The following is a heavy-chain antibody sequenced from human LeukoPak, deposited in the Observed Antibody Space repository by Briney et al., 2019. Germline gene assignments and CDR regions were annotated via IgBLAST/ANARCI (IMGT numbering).Heavy chain of an antibody. CDR2: IYTSGST. Sequence: PSQTLSLTCTVSGGSISSGSYYWNWIRQPAGKGLEWIGRIYTSGSTNYNPSLKSRVTISVDTSKNQFSLKLSSVTAADTAVYYWARFGDGYNFDYWGQGTLVTVSS. D-gene: IGHD5-24*01. CDR3: ARFGDGYNFDY. CDR1: GGSISSGSYY. V-gene: IGHV4-61*02. J-gene: IGHJ4*02.